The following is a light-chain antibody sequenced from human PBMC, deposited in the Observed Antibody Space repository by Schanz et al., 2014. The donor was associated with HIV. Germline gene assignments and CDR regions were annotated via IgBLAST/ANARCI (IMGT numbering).Light chain of an antibody. J-gene: IGKJ1*01. Sequence: EIVLTQSPGSLSLSPGGRATLSCGASQRLSSSYLAWYQQKRDQPPRLVIYATSTRAAGIPDRFSGSGSGTDFTLTISRLEPEDFATYYCLQDYNYRWTFGQGTKVEI. CDR1: QRLSSSY. V-gene: IGKV3-20*01. CDR3: LQDYNYRWT. CDR2: ATS.